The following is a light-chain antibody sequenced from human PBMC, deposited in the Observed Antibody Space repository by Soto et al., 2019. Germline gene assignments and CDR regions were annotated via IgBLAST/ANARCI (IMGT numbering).Light chain of an antibody. CDR1: QSISSW. CDR2: DAS. V-gene: IGKV1-5*01. CDR3: QQYNSYSRT. Sequence: DIQMTQSPSTLSASVGDRVTITCRASQSISSWLAWYQQKPGKAPKLLTYDASSLESGVPSRFSGSGSGTEFTLTISGLQPDDFATYYCQQYNSYSRTFGQGTKV. J-gene: IGKJ1*01.